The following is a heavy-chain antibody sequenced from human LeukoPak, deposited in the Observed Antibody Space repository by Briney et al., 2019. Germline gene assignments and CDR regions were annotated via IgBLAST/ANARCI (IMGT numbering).Heavy chain of an antibody. D-gene: IGHD5-18*01. CDR3: ARDVGAALVTGDY. CDR2: IYHSGSA. CDR1: GGSISSNNW. J-gene: IGHJ4*02. V-gene: IGHV4-4*02. Sequence: SETLSLTCGVSGGSISSNNWWSWVRQPPGQGLEWIGEIYHSGSANYNPSLKSRVTISVDKSKNQLSLKLISVTAADTAVYYCARDVGAALVTGDYWGQGTLVTVSS.